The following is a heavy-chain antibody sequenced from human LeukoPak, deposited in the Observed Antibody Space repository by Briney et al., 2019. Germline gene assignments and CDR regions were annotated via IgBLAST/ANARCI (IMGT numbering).Heavy chain of an antibody. CDR2: IDPNGGYT. Sequence: ASVKVSCKASGYSFTTYYIHWVRQAPGQGLEWMGIIDPNGGYTDYAQKFQGRVTMTRDTSTSTVYMELSSLRSDDTAVYYCARVSMHLWSVYFYYYMDVWGKGTTVTVSS. J-gene: IGHJ6*03. CDR3: ARVSMHLWSVYFYYYMDV. V-gene: IGHV1-46*01. CDR1: GYSFTTYY. D-gene: IGHD3-10*01.